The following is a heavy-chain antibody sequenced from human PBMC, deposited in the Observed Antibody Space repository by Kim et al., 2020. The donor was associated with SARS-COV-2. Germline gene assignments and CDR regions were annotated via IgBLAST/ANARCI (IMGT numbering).Heavy chain of an antibody. V-gene: IGHV6-1*01. CDR3: ARDQLAVAGAFDY. J-gene: IGHJ4*02. D-gene: IGHD6-19*01. Sequence: YAVSVKSRITINPDTSKNQFSLQLNSVTPEETAVYYCARDQLAVAGAFDYWGQGTLVTVSS.